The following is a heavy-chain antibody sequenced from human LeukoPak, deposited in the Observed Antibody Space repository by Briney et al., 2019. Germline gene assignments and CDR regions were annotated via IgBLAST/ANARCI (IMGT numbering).Heavy chain of an antibody. D-gene: IGHD3-9*01. J-gene: IGHJ4*02. CDR1: GGSISSGDYS. CDR3: ARGTLRYFDWRIDY. Sequence: SQTPSLTCTVSGGSISSGDYSWSWIRQPPGKGLEWIGYIYYSGSTYYNPSLKIRVTIPVDTSKNQFSLKLSSVTAADTAVYYCARGTLRYFDWRIDYWGQGTLVTVSS. V-gene: IGHV4-30-4*01. CDR2: IYYSGST.